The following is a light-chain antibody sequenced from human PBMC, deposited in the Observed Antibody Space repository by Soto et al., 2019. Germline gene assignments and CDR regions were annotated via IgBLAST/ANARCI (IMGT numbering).Light chain of an antibody. CDR2: SNN. CDR1: SSNIGSNT. J-gene: IGLJ2*01. V-gene: IGLV1-44*01. Sequence: QSVLTQPPSASGTPGQRVTISCSGSSSNIGSNTVNWYQQLPGTAPKLLIYSNNQRPSGVPDRFSGSKSGTSASLAISGLQSEDEADYYCAACDDSLTGRVFCGGTKLTVL. CDR3: AACDDSLTGRV.